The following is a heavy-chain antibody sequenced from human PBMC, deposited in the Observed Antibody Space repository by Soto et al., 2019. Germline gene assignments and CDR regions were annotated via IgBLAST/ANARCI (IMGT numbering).Heavy chain of an antibody. CDR2: ISAYNGNT. J-gene: IGHJ4*02. D-gene: IGHD3-22*01. Sequence: ASVKVSCKASCYTFTSYGISWVRQAPGQGLEWMGWISAYNGNTNYAQKLQGRVTMTTDTSTSTAYMELRSLRSDDTAVYYCARVPLYYYDISGTVDYWGQGNLVTVSS. CDR3: ARVPLYYYDISGTVDY. CDR1: CYTFTSYG. V-gene: IGHV1-18*04.